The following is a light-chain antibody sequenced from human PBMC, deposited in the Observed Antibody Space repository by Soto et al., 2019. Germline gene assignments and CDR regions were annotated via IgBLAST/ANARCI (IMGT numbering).Light chain of an antibody. CDR3: QQYNNWPYT. CDR2: GAS. V-gene: IGKV3-15*01. Sequence: EIVMTQYPATVSVSPGERATLSCRASQSVSSNLAWYQQKPGQSPRLLIYGASNRATGIPARFSGSGSGTEFTLTISSLQSEDFAVYYCQQYNNWPYTFGQGTKLEIK. J-gene: IGKJ2*01. CDR1: QSVSSN.